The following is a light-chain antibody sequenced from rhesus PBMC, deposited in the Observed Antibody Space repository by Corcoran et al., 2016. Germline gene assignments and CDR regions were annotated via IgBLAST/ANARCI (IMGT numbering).Light chain of an antibody. Sequence: DIQLTQSPSSLSVSVGDTVTITCRASQGIRSWLAWYQQKPGKAPKLLFYKASSLQSGVPSRFSGSGSGTDFTLPIRSLQSVDFATYYCQQYRIRPSSFGQGTKVEIK. CDR1: QGIRSW. J-gene: IGKJ2*01. V-gene: IGKV1-22*01. CDR2: KAS. CDR3: QQYRIRPSS.